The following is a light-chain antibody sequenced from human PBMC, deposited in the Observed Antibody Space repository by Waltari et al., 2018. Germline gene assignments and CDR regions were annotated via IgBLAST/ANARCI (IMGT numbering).Light chain of an antibody. CDR1: QGIRND. CDR3: LQHNSYPLT. J-gene: IGKJ4*01. CDR2: AAF. Sequence: DIQMTQFPSSLSASIGDGVTITCRASQGIRNDVGWYQQRPGKGPKRLIYAAFNLQNGVPSRFSGSGSGTEFTLTISSLQPEDFATYYCLQHNSYPLTFGGGTKVEIK. V-gene: IGKV1-17*01.